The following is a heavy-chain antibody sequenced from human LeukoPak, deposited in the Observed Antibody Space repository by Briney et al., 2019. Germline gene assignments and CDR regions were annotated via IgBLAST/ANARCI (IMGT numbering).Heavy chain of an antibody. CDR1: GFTVSSNY. CDR3: ASEYSGSGGAFDI. CDR2: IYSGGST. J-gene: IGHJ3*02. D-gene: IGHD6-6*01. Sequence: GGSLRLSCAASGFTVSSNYMSWVRQAPGKGLEWVSVIYSGGSTYYADSVKGRFTISRDNSKNTLYLQMNSLRAEDTAVYYCASEYSGSGGAFDIWGQGTMVTVSS. V-gene: IGHV3-53*01.